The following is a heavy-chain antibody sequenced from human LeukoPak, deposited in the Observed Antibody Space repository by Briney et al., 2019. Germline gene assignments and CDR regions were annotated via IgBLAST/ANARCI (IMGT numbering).Heavy chain of an antibody. CDR1: GYTFTSYD. D-gene: IGHD3-9*01. Sequence: GASVKVSCKASGYTFTSYDINWVRQATGHGLEWMGWMNPNSGNTGYAQKLQGRVTMTRNASISTAYMELSSLRSEDTAVYYCARGTVYDILTGYSSYYYYYGMDVWGQGTTVTISS. V-gene: IGHV1-8*01. CDR3: ARGTVYDILTGYSSYYYYYGMDV. CDR2: MNPNSGNT. J-gene: IGHJ6*02.